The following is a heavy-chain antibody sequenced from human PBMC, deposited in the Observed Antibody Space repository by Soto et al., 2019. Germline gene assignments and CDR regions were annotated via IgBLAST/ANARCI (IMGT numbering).Heavy chain of an antibody. CDR2: FDPEDGET. Sequence: GASVKVSCKVSGYTLTELSMHWVRQAPGKGLEWMGGFDPEDGETIYAQKFQGRVTMTEDTSTDTAYMELSSLRSEDTAVYYCATPGIAVALGAFDFWGQGTMVTVSS. D-gene: IGHD6-19*01. CDR3: ATPGIAVALGAFDF. CDR1: GYTLTELS. V-gene: IGHV1-24*01. J-gene: IGHJ3*01.